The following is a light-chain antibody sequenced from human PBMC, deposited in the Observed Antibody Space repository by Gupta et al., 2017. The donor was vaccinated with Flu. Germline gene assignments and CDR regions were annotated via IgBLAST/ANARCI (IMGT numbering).Light chain of an antibody. CDR3: QQYNKWPPGA. J-gene: IGKJ4*01. CDR2: GAA. CDR1: QSVGTD. Sequence: GTLSASLGDRASLSCRASQSVGTDLAWYQQKPGQAPRLLIYGAATRATGVPARFSGSGSRTEFTLTISSLQSEDFALYYCQQYNKWPPGAFGGGTKVE. V-gene: IGKV3-15*01.